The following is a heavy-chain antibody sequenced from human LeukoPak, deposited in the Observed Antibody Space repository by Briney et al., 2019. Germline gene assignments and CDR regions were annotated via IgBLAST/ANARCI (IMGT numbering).Heavy chain of an antibody. V-gene: IGHV3-72*01. J-gene: IGHJ4*02. CDR1: GFTFGDHY. CDR3: ARDRYGGVDY. Sequence: GGSLRLSCAASGFTFGDHYLAWVRQAPGKGLEWVGLIRNKAARYTTEYAASVKGRFTISRDDSKNSVYLQLNSLETEDTAVYYCARDRYGGVDYWGQGTLVTVSS. CDR2: IRNKAARYTT. D-gene: IGHD4-23*01.